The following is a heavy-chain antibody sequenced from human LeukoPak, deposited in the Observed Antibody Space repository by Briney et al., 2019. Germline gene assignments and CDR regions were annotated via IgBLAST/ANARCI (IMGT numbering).Heavy chain of an antibody. D-gene: IGHD3-9*01. V-gene: IGHV4-34*01. CDR3: ARRADILTGYYPTPLDY. J-gene: IGHJ4*02. CDR2: INHSGST. Sequence: PSETLSLTCAVYDGSFSGYYWSWIRQPPGKGLEWIGEINHSGSTNYNPSLKSRVTISVDTSKNQFSLKLSSVTAADTAVYYCARRADILTGYYPTPLDYWGQGTLVTVSS. CDR1: DGSFSGYY.